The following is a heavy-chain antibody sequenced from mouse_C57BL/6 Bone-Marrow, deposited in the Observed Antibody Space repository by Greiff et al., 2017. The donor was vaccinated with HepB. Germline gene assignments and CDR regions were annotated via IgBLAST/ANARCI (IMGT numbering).Heavy chain of an antibody. Sequence: EVQRVESGGGLVKPGGSLKLSCAASGFTFSDYGMHWVRQAPEKGLEWVAYISSGSSTIYYADTVKGRFTISRDNAKNTLFLQMTSLRSEDTAMYYCARITTVVATDYAMDYWGQGTSVTVSS. CDR3: ARITTVVATDYAMDY. V-gene: IGHV5-17*01. D-gene: IGHD1-1*01. CDR2: ISSGSSTI. CDR1: GFTFSDYG. J-gene: IGHJ4*01.